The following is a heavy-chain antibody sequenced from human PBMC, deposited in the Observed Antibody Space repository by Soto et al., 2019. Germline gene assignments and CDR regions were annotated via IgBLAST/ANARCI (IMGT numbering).Heavy chain of an antibody. J-gene: IGHJ3*02. D-gene: IGHD1-26*01. Sequence: QVQLVESGGGVVQPGRSLRLSCAASGFTFSSYGMHWVRQAPGKGLEWVAVIWYDGSNKYYADSVKGRFTISRDNSKNTLYLQMNSLRAEDTAVYYCARDRRELLPADAFDIWGQGTMVTVSS. CDR1: GFTFSSYG. CDR2: IWYDGSNK. CDR3: ARDRRELLPADAFDI. V-gene: IGHV3-33*01.